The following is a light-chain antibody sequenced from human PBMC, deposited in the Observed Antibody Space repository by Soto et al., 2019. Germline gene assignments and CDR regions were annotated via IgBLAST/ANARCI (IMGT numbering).Light chain of an antibody. CDR1: SSDVGGYNY. V-gene: IGLV2-14*01. CDR3: TSYTSSNTLGV. J-gene: IGLJ1*01. CDR2: EVT. Sequence: QSALTQPASVSGSPGQSITISCTGTSSDVGGYNYVSWYQQHPGQAPKLMIYEVTNRPSGVSNRFSSSRSGNTASLTISGLQADDEADYYCTSYTSSNTLGVFGTGTKLTVL.